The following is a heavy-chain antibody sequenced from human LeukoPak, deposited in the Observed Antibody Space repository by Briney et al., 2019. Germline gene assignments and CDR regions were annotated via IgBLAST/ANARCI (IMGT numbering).Heavy chain of an antibody. CDR1: GYTFTSYG. CDR3: ARVSAPGSGSYYYYYYGMDV. D-gene: IGHD3-10*01. V-gene: IGHV7-4-1*02. CDR2: INTNTGNP. J-gene: IGHJ6*02. Sequence: ASVKVSCKASGYTFTSYGISWVRQAPGQGLEWMGWINTNTGNPTYAQGFTGRFVFSLDTSVSTAYVQISSLKAEDTAVYYCARVSAPGSGSYYYYYYGMDVWGQGTTVTVSS.